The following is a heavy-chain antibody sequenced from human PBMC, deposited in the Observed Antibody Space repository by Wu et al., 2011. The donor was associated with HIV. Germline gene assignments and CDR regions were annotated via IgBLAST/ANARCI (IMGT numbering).Heavy chain of an antibody. CDR1: GGTLISFA. V-gene: IGHV1-69*04. D-gene: IGHD4-11*01. J-gene: IGHJ5*02. CDR2: IVPILGTS. Sequence: QVQLTQSGAEVRKPGSSVKVSCKTSGGTLISFATTWVRQVPGHGLEWVGRIVPILGTSTSAQKFQGRVTFSADKSTNTVYMELSSLTSGDTAVYYCARDPLVQGRTWKTLHYFDPVGQGTLIIVSA. CDR3: ARDPLVQGRTWKTLHYFDP.